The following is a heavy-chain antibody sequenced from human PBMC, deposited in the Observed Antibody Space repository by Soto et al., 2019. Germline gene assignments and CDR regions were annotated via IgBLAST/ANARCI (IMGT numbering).Heavy chain of an antibody. Sequence: QVQLVESGGGVVQPGRSLRLSCAASGFTFSSYGMHWVRQAPGKGLEWVAVIWYDGSNKYYADSVKGRFTISRDNSKNTLYLQMNSLRAEDTAVYYCARVAWFGESHFDYWGQGTLVTVSS. CDR3: ARVAWFGESHFDY. CDR2: IWYDGSNK. J-gene: IGHJ4*02. V-gene: IGHV3-33*01. D-gene: IGHD3-10*01. CDR1: GFTFSSYG.